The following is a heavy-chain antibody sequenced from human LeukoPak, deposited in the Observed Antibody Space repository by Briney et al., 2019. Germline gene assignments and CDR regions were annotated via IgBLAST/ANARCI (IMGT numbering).Heavy chain of an antibody. D-gene: IGHD4-17*01. Sequence: GGSLRLSCAASGFTFSSYVMHWVRQAPGKGLEWVAVMSYDGSNKYYADSVKGRFTISRANSKNTLYLQMNSLRAEDTAVYYCARWRTVTGGGHYFDYWGQGTLVTVSS. CDR3: ARWRTVTGGGHYFDY. CDR2: MSYDGSNK. J-gene: IGHJ4*02. V-gene: IGHV3-33*05. CDR1: GFTFSSYV.